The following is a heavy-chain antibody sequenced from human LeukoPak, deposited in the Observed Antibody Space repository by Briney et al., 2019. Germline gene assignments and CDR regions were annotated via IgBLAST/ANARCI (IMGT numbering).Heavy chain of an antibody. CDR3: AKTPESSWIFSPDYYYYYMDV. D-gene: IGHD2-2*03. CDR2: INPNSGDT. CDR1: GYTFSDYY. V-gene: IGHV1-2*02. Sequence: ASVKVSCKTSGYTFSDYYIHWIRQAPGQGLEWVGWINPNSGDTDYAQKFQGRVTMTRDMSTSTDYMELSSLRAEDTAVYYCAKTPESSWIFSPDYYYYYMDVWGKGTTVTISS. J-gene: IGHJ6*03.